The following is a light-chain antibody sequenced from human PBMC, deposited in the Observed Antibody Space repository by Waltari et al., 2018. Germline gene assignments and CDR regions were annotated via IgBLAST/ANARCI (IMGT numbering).Light chain of an antibody. CDR1: SSTIGAGYA. Sequence: QSVLTQPPSVAGAPGQRVTISCPGSSSTIGAGYAVHLYQQLPGTAPKLLIYGNSNRPSGVPDRFSGSKSGTSASLAITGLQAEDEADYYCQSYDSSLSGGVFGGGTKLTVL. CDR3: QSYDSSLSGGV. V-gene: IGLV1-40*01. J-gene: IGLJ3*02. CDR2: GNS.